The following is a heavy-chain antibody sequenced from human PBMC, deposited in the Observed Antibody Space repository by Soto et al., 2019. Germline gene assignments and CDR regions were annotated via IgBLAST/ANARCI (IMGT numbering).Heavy chain of an antibody. CDR3: ARMIPITMVWGVIRSAANYFGTHV. CDR1: GFTFSSYS. J-gene: IGHJ6*02. Sequence: PGGSRRLSCAASGFTFSSYSMNWVRQAPGKGQKWVSYISSSSSTIYYADSVKGRFTISRDNAKNSLYLQMNSLRDEDTAVYYCARMIPITMVWGVIRSAANYFGTHVRGQGTPLTV. V-gene: IGHV3-48*02. CDR2: ISSSSSTI. D-gene: IGHD3-10*01.